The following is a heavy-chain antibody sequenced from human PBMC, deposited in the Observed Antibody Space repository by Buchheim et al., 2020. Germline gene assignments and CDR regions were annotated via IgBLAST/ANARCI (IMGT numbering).Heavy chain of an antibody. J-gene: IGHJ4*02. CDR1: GFTVSSNY. CDR2: IYSGGST. V-gene: IGHV3-66*01. D-gene: IGHD3-22*01. Sequence: EVQLVESGGGLVQPGGSLRLSCAASGFTVSSNYMSWVRQAPGKGLEWVSVIYSGGSTYYADSVKGRFTISRANSKNTLYLQMNSLRAEETAVYYCARDSYYYDSSGYYRFFDYWGQGTL. CDR3: ARDSYYYDSSGYYRFFDY.